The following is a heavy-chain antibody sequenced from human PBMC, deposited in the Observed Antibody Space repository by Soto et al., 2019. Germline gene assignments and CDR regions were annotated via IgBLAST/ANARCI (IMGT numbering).Heavy chain of an antibody. V-gene: IGHV3-53*01. CDR3: DLYYDILTGYSGPPDAFDI. J-gene: IGHJ3*02. Sequence: PGGSLRLSCAASGFNVSSNYMSWVRQAPGKGLEWVSVIYSGGSTYYADSVKGRFTISRDNSKNTLYLQMNSLRAEDTAVYYCDLYYDILTGYSGPPDAFDIWGQGTMVTVSS. CDR2: IYSGGST. D-gene: IGHD3-9*01. CDR1: GFNVSSNY.